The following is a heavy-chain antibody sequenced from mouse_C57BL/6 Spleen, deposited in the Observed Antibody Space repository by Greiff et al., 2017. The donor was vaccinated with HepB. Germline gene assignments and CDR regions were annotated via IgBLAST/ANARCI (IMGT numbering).Heavy chain of an antibody. Sequence: EVQVVESGPGLVKPSQSLSLTCSVTGYSITSGYYWNWIRQFPGNKLEWMGYISYDGSNNYNPSLKNRISITRDTSKNQFFLKLNSVTTEDTATYYCAREGSRRYFDYWGQGTTLTVSS. J-gene: IGHJ2*01. D-gene: IGHD1-1*01. CDR1: GYSITSGYY. CDR2: ISYDGSN. V-gene: IGHV3-6*01. CDR3: AREGSRRYFDY.